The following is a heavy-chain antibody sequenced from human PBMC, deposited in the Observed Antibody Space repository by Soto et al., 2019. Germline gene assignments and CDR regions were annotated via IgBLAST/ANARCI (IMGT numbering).Heavy chain of an antibody. J-gene: IGHJ4*02. CDR3: AHSYCTGGSCYSFDY. CDR1: GFSLSSSGVG. D-gene: IGHD2-15*01. Sequence: QITLKESGPTLVKPTQTLTLTCTFSGFSLSSSGVGVGWIRQPPGKALEWLALIYWDDDKRYSPSLRSRLTITKDTSKNQVVLTMSNMDPVDTATYYCAHSYCTGGSCYSFDYWGLGTLVTVSS. V-gene: IGHV2-5*02. CDR2: IYWDDDK.